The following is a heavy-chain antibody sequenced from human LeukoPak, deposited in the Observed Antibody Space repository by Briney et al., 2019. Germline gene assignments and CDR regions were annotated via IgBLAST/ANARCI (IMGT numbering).Heavy chain of an antibody. J-gene: IGHJ4*02. CDR3: AHSRVYYYGSGSYFPKTLDY. V-gene: IGHV2-5*02. D-gene: IGHD3-10*01. Sequence: SGPTLGKPTQTLPLTCTLSGFSPTPSGGGVAWIRRPPGKTLEGLAPIYWGCDKRYSPSLKSRLTLTKDTSKNQVVLTMTDMDPVDTATYYCAHSRVYYYGSGSYFPKTLDYWGQGTLVTVSS. CDR1: GFSPTPSGGG. CDR2: IYWGCDK.